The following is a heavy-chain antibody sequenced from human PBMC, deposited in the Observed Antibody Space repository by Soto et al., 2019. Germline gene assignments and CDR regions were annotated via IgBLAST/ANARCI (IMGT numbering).Heavy chain of an antibody. Sequence: PSETLSLTCTVSGGSISNYFWNWIRQPPGKGLEWLGYISYSGSVSYNPSLKSRLTILLDRSKNLFSLSLHSVTAADTAVYFCARDIKAYYFDGIRYYYPGFGPWGQGTLVTVSS. D-gene: IGHD3-22*01. CDR3: ARDIKAYYFDGIRYYYPGFGP. CDR1: GGSISNYF. V-gene: IGHV4-59*01. J-gene: IGHJ5*02. CDR2: ISYSGSV.